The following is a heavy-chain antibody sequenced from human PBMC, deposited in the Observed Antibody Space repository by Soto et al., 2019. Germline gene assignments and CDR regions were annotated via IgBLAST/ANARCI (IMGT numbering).Heavy chain of an antibody. CDR2: ISYDGTNK. Sequence: GGSLRLSCAASRLTFSRYGMHWVRQAPGKGLEWVAVISYDGTNKDYADSVKGRFTISRDNSKNTLYLQMSGLRAEDTAVYYCAKGGYYDSTGYTAYYYGMDVWGQGTTVTVSS. J-gene: IGHJ6*02. CDR1: RLTFSRYG. V-gene: IGHV3-30*18. D-gene: IGHD3-22*01. CDR3: AKGGYYDSTGYTAYYYGMDV.